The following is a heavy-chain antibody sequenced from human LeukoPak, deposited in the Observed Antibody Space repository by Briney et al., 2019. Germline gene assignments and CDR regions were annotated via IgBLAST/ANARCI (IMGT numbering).Heavy chain of an antibody. CDR1: GYTFTSYY. V-gene: IGHV1-46*01. CDR2: INPSGGNT. D-gene: IGHD2-2*01. J-gene: IGHJ4*02. Sequence: ASVKVSCKASGYTFTSYYMHWVLQGPGQGLEWMGIINPSGGNTNYAQKLQGRVTMTTDTSTSTAYMELRSLRSDDTAVYYCARLVVPAASYLDYWGQGTLVTVSS. CDR3: ARLVVPAASYLDY.